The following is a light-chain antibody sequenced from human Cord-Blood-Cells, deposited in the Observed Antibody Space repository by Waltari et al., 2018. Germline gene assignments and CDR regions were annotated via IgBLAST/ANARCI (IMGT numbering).Light chain of an antibody. CDR2: GNS. CDR3: QYYDSSLSGSV. Sequence: QSVLTQPPSVSGAPGQRVTISCTGSSSNIGAGYDVHWYQQLPGTAPKLLIHGNSNRPSGVPDRFSGSKSGPSASLAITGLQAEDEADYYCQYYDSSLSGSVFGGGTKLTVL. V-gene: IGLV1-40*01. J-gene: IGLJ2*01. CDR1: SSNIGAGYD.